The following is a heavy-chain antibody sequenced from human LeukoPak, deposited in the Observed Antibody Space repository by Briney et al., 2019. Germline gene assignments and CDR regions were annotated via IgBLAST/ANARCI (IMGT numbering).Heavy chain of an antibody. V-gene: IGHV3-53*01. Sequence: PGGSLRLSCAASGFTVSSNCMSWVRQAPGKGLEWVSVIYSGGSTYYADSVKGRFTISRDNSKNTLYLQMNSLRAEDTAVYYCARSSGSYYPTFDYWGQGTLVTVSS. D-gene: IGHD3-10*01. CDR2: IYSGGST. CDR1: GFTVSSNC. CDR3: ARSSGSYYPTFDY. J-gene: IGHJ4*02.